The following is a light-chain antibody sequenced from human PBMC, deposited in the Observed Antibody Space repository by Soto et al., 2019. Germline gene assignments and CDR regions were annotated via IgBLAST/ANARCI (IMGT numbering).Light chain of an antibody. Sequence: VLRPSRAPLPLSQGERATLSCRASQSVSSSLAWYQQKPGQAPRLLISDTSNRATGIPARFSGSGSGTDFTLTISSLEPEDFAVYYCQQRSNWRITFGQGTRLEIK. CDR3: QQRSNWRIT. CDR1: QSVSSS. J-gene: IGKJ5*01. CDR2: DTS. V-gene: IGKV3-11*01.